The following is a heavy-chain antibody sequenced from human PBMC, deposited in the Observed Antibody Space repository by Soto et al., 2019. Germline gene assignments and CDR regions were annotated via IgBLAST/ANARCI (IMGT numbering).Heavy chain of an antibody. V-gene: IGHV5-51*01. CDR3: ARRPVWYSSSPQGRGMDV. CDR2: IYPDDSDT. J-gene: IGHJ6*02. CDR1: GYSFTSYW. Sequence: GESLKISCKGSGYSFTSYWIGWVRQMPGKGLEWMGIIYPDDSDTRYSPSFQGQVTNSPDKSISTAYLQWSSLKAPDTAMYYCARRPVWYSSSPQGRGMDVWGQGTTVTVSS. D-gene: IGHD6-13*01.